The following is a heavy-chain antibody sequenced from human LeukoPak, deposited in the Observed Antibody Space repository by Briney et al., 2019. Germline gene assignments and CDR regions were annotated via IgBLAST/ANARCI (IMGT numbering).Heavy chain of an antibody. Sequence: SETLSLTCTVSGGSISSYYWSWIRQPPGKGLEWIGYLHYSGSTNYNPSLKSRVTISADTSKNQFSLKLGSVTAADTAVYYCARPYSSSWRDAFDIWGQGTMVTVSS. CDR2: LHYSGST. CDR1: GGSISSYY. V-gene: IGHV4-59*08. J-gene: IGHJ3*02. D-gene: IGHD6-13*01. CDR3: ARPYSSSWRDAFDI.